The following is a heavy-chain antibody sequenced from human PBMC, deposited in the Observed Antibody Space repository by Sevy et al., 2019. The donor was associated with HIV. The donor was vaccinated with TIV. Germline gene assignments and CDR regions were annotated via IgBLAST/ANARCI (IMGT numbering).Heavy chain of an antibody. CDR2: MNPNSGHT. J-gene: IGHJ4*02. CDR1: GYTFTDYD. Sequence: ASVKVSCKASGYTFTDYDITWVRQVTGQGLELVGWMNPNSGHTAYTENFQGRVSTTRDTSISTAYMELSSLRSEDTAVYYCAKRASCGGDCYYFDFWGQGTLVTVSS. V-gene: IGHV1-8*01. D-gene: IGHD2-21*02. CDR3: AKRASCGGDCYYFDF.